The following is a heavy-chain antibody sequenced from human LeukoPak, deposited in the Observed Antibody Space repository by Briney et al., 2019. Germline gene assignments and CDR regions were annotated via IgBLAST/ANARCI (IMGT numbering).Heavy chain of an antibody. CDR2: IIPILGIA. Sequence: SVKVSCKASGGTFSSYTISWVRQAPGQGLEWMGRIIPILGIANYAQKFQGRVTITADKSTSTAYMELSSLRSEDTAVYYCANSQRRFLEELYYYYYMDVWGKGTTVTVPS. V-gene: IGHV1-69*02. CDR3: ANSQRRFLEELYYYYYMDV. J-gene: IGHJ6*03. D-gene: IGHD3-3*01. CDR1: GGTFSSYT.